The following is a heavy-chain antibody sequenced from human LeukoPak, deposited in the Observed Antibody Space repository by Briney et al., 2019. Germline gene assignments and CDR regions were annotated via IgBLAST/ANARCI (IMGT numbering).Heavy chain of an antibody. V-gene: IGHV1-18*01. CDR3: ARDQARYSSGPHDY. CDR2: ISAYNGNT. Sequence: VASVKVSCKASGYTFTSYGISWVRQAPGQGLEWMGWISAYNGNTNYAQKLQGRVTMTTDTSTSTAYMELRSLRSDDTAVYYCARDQARYSSGPHDYWGQGTLVTVSS. CDR1: GYTFTSYG. D-gene: IGHD6-19*01. J-gene: IGHJ4*02.